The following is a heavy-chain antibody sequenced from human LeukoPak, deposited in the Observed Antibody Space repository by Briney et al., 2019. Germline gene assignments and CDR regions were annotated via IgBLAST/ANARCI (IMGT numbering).Heavy chain of an antibody. D-gene: IGHD1-26*01. CDR2: IIPIFGTA. Sequence: ASVKVSCKASGYTFTGYYMHWVRQAPGQGLEWMGGIIPIFGTANYAQKFQGRVTITADESTSTAYMELSSLRSEDTAVYYCARGSGSFRGIYYFDYWGQGTLVTVSS. CDR3: ARGSGSFRGIYYFDY. J-gene: IGHJ4*02. V-gene: IGHV1-69*13. CDR1: GYTFTGYY.